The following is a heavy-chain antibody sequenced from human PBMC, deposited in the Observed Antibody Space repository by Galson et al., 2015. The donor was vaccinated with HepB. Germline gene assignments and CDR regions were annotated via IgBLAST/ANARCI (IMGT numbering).Heavy chain of an antibody. Sequence: PALVKPTQTLTLTCTVSGFSLSNARMGVSWIRQPPGKALEWLAHIFSNDEKSYSTSLKSRLTISKDTSKSQVVLTMTNMDPVDTATYYCARIRRSSTSYNWFDPWGQGTLGTVS. CDR1: GFSLSNARMG. D-gene: IGHD2-2*01. CDR3: ARIRRSSTSYNWFDP. CDR2: IFSNDEK. V-gene: IGHV2-26*01. J-gene: IGHJ5*02.